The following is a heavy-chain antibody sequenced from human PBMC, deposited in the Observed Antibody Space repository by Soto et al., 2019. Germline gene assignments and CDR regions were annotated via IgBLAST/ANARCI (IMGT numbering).Heavy chain of an antibody. CDR2: INPDGGGT. J-gene: IGHJ6*02. Sequence: QVQLVQSGAEVKKPGASVKVSCKASGYTFTSYYMHWVRLAPGQGLEWMGIINPDGGGTSYAQQFQGRVIMTSDTSTSTVYMEMSSLRSEDTAVYYCAVGGNYLSMDVWGQGTTVTVSS. CDR3: AVGGNYLSMDV. V-gene: IGHV1-46*01. D-gene: IGHD4-4*01. CDR1: GYTFTSYY.